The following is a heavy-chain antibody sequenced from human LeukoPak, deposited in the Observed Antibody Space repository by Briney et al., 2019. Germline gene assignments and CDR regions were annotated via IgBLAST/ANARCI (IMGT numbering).Heavy chain of an antibody. Sequence: PSETLSLTCAVSGGSLSSSNWWSWVRQPPGKGLEWIGQIYHSGSTNYNPSLKSRVTISVDKSKNQFSLKLSSVTAADTAVYYCARDAYDSSGYSFDYWGQGTLVTVSS. CDR3: ARDAYDSSGYSFDY. CDR1: GGSLSSSNW. CDR2: IYHSGST. D-gene: IGHD3-22*01. J-gene: IGHJ4*02. V-gene: IGHV4-4*02.